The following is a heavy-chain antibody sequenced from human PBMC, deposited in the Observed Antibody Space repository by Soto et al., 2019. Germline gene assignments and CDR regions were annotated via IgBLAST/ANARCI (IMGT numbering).Heavy chain of an antibody. Sequence: GGSLRLSCAAPGVFVSSNYMSWVRQAPGKGLEWVSVIYTDGSTKYADSVKGRFTISRDNSKNTLFLQMNSLRTEDTAVYYCSREMIGAAGTVDFWGQGTLVTVSS. J-gene: IGHJ4*02. CDR2: IYTDGST. V-gene: IGHV3-53*01. CDR3: SREMIGAAGTVDF. D-gene: IGHD6-13*01. CDR1: GVFVSSNY.